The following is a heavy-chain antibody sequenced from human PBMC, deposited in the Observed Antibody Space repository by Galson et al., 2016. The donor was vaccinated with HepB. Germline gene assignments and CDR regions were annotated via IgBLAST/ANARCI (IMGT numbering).Heavy chain of an antibody. CDR2: IHYSATT. Sequence: ETLSLTCTVSGDSVSSGSDYWSWIRQPPGRGLEWIGYIHYSATTNYNPSLKSRVTISVDKSKNQFSLKLSSVTAADTAVYYCARGGDYDSSGRFDYWGQGTLVTVSS. CDR1: GDSVSSGSDY. CDR3: ARGGDYDSSGRFDY. D-gene: IGHD3-22*01. V-gene: IGHV4-61*01. J-gene: IGHJ4*02.